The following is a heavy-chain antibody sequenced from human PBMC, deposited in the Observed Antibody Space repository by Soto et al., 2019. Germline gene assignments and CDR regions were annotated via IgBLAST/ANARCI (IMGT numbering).Heavy chain of an antibody. Sequence: AXVKVSCKSSGYTCTSYAMHWVRQAPGQSLEWMGWINAGNGNTKYSQKFQGRVTITRDTSASTAYMELSSLRSEDTAVYYCARPLAVAGPSTAEYFQHWGQGTLVTVSS. D-gene: IGHD6-19*01. V-gene: IGHV1-3*01. J-gene: IGHJ1*01. CDR3: ARPLAVAGPSTAEYFQH. CDR1: GYTCTSYA. CDR2: INAGNGNT.